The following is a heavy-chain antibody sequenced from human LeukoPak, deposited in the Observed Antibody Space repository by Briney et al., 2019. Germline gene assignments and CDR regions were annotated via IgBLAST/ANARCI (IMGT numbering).Heavy chain of an antibody. J-gene: IGHJ4*02. Sequence: ASVKVSCKASGYTFTGYYMHWVRQAPGQGLEWMGRINPNSGGTNYAQKFQGRVTMTRDTSISTAYMELSRLRSDDTAVYYCAREEGPPMDLGVVIPANKGEFDYWGQGTLVTVSS. CDR1: GYTFTGYY. CDR3: AREEGPPMDLGVVIPANKGEFDY. V-gene: IGHV1-2*06. CDR2: INPNSGGT. D-gene: IGHD3-3*01.